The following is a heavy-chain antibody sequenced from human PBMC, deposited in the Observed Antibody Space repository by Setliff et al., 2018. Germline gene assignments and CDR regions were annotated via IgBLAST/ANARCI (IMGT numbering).Heavy chain of an antibody. D-gene: IGHD1-26*01. CDR1: GGSISSSSPY. Sequence: PSETLSLTCTVSGGSISSSSPYWGWLRQPPGKGLEWIGSIYYTGSTYYNPSLKSRVTMSVDTSKRQFSLKLGSATAADTAVYYCARDNTILGATDYWGQGALVTSPQ. CDR3: ARDNTILGATDY. CDR2: IYYTGST. V-gene: IGHV4-39*07. J-gene: IGHJ4*02.